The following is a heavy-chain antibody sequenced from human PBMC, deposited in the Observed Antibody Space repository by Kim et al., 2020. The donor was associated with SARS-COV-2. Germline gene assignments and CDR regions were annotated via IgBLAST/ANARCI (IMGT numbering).Heavy chain of an antibody. CDR2: ISTSSHR. D-gene: IGHD2-15*01. V-gene: IGHV3-21*01. CDR3: ASEDCSDSTCYY. CDR1: GFAFSSFN. Sequence: GGSLRLSCAASGFAFSSFNMNWVRQAPGKGLEWVSSISTSSHRFYADSVKGRFTISRDNAQNLLYLQMNSLRAEDTAIYYCASEDCSDSTCYYWGQGALVTVSS. J-gene: IGHJ4*02.